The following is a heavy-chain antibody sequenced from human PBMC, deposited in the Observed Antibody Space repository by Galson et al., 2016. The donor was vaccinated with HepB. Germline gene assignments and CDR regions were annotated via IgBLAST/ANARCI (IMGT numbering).Heavy chain of an antibody. V-gene: IGHV3-23*01. J-gene: IGHJ4*02. Sequence: SLRLSCATSGITFSSYAMTWVRQAPGKGLEWVSGIRGSGSITYYADSVKGRFTISRDNSKNTLYLQMNSLRAEDTALYYCAKAPLGGVWEGIEDWGQGTLVTVSS. D-gene: IGHD3-16*01. CDR2: IRGSGSIT. CDR3: AKAPLGGVWEGIED. CDR1: GITFSSYA.